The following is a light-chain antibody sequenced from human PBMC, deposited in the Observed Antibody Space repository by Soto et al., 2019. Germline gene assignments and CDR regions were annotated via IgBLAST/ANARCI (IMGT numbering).Light chain of an antibody. Sequence: QSVLTQPPSVSAAPGQKVTISCSGRSSNIGNNYVSWYQQLPGTAPKLLIDDNKKRPSGIPDRFSGSKSGTSATLGITGLQTGDEADYYCGTWDSSLSAVVFGGGTKRTVL. J-gene: IGLJ2*01. V-gene: IGLV1-51*01. CDR3: GTWDSSLSAVV. CDR2: DNK. CDR1: SSNIGNNY.